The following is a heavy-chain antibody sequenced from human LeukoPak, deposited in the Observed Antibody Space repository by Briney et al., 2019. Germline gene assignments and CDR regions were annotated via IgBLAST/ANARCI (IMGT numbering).Heavy chain of an antibody. Sequence: ASVKVSCKASGYTXIGYYMHWVRQAPGQGLEWMGWINPKSGGTNYAQNFQGRVTMTRDTSITTAYMEVSSLRSDDTAVYYCARASVSESIVVIRGFDYWGQGTLVTVSS. CDR3: ARASVSESIVVIRGFDY. J-gene: IGHJ4*02. CDR1: GYTXIGYY. D-gene: IGHD3-22*01. CDR2: INPKSGGT. V-gene: IGHV1-2*02.